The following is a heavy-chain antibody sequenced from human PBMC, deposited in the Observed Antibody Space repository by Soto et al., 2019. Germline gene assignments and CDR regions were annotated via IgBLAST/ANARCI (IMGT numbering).Heavy chain of an antibody. V-gene: IGHV1-2*04. CDR2: INPNSGGT. CDR1: GYTFTGYY. CDR3: ERGLSSTSLGPDYYYMDV. D-gene: IGHD2-2*01. J-gene: IGHJ6*03. Sequence: ASGNVSCKASGYTFTGYYMHWVRQAPGQGLEWMGWINPNSGGTNYAQKFQGWVTMTRDTSISTAYMELSRLRSDDTAVYYCERGLSSTSLGPDYYYMDVWGKGTTVTVSS.